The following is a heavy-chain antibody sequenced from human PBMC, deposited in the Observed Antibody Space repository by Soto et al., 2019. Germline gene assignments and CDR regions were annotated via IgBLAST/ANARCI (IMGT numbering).Heavy chain of an antibody. CDR2: IYYSGST. CDR3: ARATRPNWFDP. Sequence: SETLSLTCTVSGGSISSYYWSWIRQPPGKGLEWIGYIYYSGSTNYNPSLKSRVTISVDTSKNQFSLKLSSVAAADTAVYYCARATRPNWFDPWGQGTLVTVSS. CDR1: GGSISSYY. J-gene: IGHJ5*02. V-gene: IGHV4-59*01.